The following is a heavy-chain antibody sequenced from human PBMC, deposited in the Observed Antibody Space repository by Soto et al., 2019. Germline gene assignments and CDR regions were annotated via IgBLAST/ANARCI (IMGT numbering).Heavy chain of an antibody. CDR3: ARRARPDFYYMDV. J-gene: IGHJ6*03. CDR2: ISSNGVGT. Sequence: EFQLAESGVGMAQPGGALRLSCAASGFTLSGYAMDWVRQAPGKGLEYVSGISSNGVGTYYANSVQGRFTISRDNSKTPVYLHMGSLRPEDMAVYYCARRARPDFYYMDVWGKGTTVTVSS. V-gene: IGHV3-64*01. D-gene: IGHD6-6*01. CDR1: GFTLSGYA.